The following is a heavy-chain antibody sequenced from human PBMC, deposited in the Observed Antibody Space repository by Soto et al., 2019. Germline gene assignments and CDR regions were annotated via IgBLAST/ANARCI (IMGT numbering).Heavy chain of an antibody. CDR3: AREGKDIVVVVAATSAWFDP. V-gene: IGHV1-69*08. CDR2: IIPIFGIA. CDR1: GATLTGYT. Sequence: QVQLVQSGAEVKKPGSSVKVSCKASGATLTGYTISGGGQAPGQGLGGMGGIIPIFGIANYAQKFQGRVTITADKTTSTAYMELSSLRSEDTAVYYCAREGKDIVVVVAATSAWFDPWGQGTLVTVSS. D-gene: IGHD2-15*01. J-gene: IGHJ5*02.